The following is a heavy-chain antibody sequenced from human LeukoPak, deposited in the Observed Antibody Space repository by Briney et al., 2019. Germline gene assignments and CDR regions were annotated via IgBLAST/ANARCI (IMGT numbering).Heavy chain of an antibody. J-gene: IGHJ3*02. Sequence: SETLSLTCTVSGGSITGYHWSWIRQPPGKGLEWIGYIYSSDTTAYKHSLKSRVTISADTSKNQFSLKLTSVTAADTAIYYCARRNDFDIWGEGTMVTVSS. V-gene: IGHV4-4*08. CDR3: ARRNDFDI. CDR2: IYSSDTT. CDR1: GGSITGYH.